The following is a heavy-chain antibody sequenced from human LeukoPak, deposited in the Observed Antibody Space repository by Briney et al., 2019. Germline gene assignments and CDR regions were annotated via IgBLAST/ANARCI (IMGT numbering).Heavy chain of an antibody. Sequence: PGGSLRLSCAASGFTFRTYSIHWVRQAPGKGLEWVTVVSADGRTQLYSDSVKGRFTISRDSSLNTLHLQMNSLRTEDTAVYYCAREFGHNRWYFDYWGQGALVTVSS. CDR2: VSADGRTQ. V-gene: IGHV3-30*03. CDR1: GFTFRTYS. J-gene: IGHJ4*02. D-gene: IGHD5-24*01. CDR3: AREFGHNRWYFDY.